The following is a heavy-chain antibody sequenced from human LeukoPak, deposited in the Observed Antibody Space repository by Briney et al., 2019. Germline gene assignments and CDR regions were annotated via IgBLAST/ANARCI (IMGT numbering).Heavy chain of an antibody. V-gene: IGHV1-2*02. CDR3: ARDRGWELRWFELDY. D-gene: IGHD1-26*01. J-gene: IGHJ4*02. CDR1: GYTFTGYY. Sequence: ASVKVSCKVSGYTFTGYYMHWVRQAPGQGLEWMGWINPNSGGTNYAQKFQGRVTMTRDTSISTAYMELSRLRSEDTAVYYCARDRGWELRWFELDYWGQGTLVTVSS. CDR2: INPNSGGT.